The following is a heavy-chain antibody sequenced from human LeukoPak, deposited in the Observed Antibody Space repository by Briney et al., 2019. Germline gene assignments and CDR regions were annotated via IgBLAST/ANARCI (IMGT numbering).Heavy chain of an antibody. J-gene: IGHJ4*02. D-gene: IGHD2-15*01. V-gene: IGHV4-59*01. CDR3: ARKVYSFDVFDY. CDR1: GGSISSYY. Sequence: SETLSLTCTVSGGSISSYYWSWIRQPPGKALEWIGYIFHSGTANSHPSLKSRVTLSIDTSENQFSLKLSSVTAADTAVYYCARKVYSFDVFDYWGQGTLVTVSS. CDR2: IFHSGTA.